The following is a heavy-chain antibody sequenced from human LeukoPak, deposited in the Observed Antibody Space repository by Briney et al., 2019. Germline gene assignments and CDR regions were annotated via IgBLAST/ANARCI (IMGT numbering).Heavy chain of an antibody. V-gene: IGHV4-59*08. Sequence: ASETLSLTCAFSGGSISTDYWSWVRQPPGKGLQWIGYIYYSGSTNYNPSLMSRVTISLNTAKNQFSLRLRSVTAADTAVYYCARRVAVGNYFDPWGQGTLVTVSS. CDR3: ARRVAVGNYFDP. D-gene: IGHD4-11*01. J-gene: IGHJ5*02. CDR2: IYYSGST. CDR1: GGSISTDY.